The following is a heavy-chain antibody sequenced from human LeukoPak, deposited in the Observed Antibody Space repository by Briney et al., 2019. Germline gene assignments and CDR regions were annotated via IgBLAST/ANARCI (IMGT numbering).Heavy chain of an antibody. Sequence: GGSLRLSCAASGFTFISYEMNWVRQAPGKGLEGVSYISSSGTTIDYADSVKGRFTISRDNAKNSLYLQMNSLRAEDTAVYYCARALTTSWYYFDYWGQGTLVTVSS. V-gene: IGHV3-48*03. CDR2: ISSSGTTI. J-gene: IGHJ4*02. D-gene: IGHD2-2*01. CDR3: ARALTTSWYYFDY. CDR1: GFTFISYE.